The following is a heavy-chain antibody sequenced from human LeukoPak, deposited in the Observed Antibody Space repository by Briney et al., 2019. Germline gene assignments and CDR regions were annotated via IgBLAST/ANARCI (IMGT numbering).Heavy chain of an antibody. CDR1: GGSIRSYY. CDR2: IFFAGST. V-gene: IGHV4-4*09. CDR3: ASGERGYSYGPLDY. D-gene: IGHD5-18*01. J-gene: IGHJ4*02. Sequence: SETLSLTCTVSGGSIRSYYWSWIRQPPGKGLEWIGYIFFAGSTTYNPSLKSRVTISIDTSKNQLSLMLNSVTAADTAVYYCASGERGYSYGPLDYWGQGTLVTVSS.